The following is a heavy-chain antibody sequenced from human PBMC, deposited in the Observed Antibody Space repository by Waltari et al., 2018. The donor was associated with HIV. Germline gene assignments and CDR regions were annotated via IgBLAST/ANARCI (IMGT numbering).Heavy chain of an antibody. Sequence: EVHLVQSGAEVKKPGESLKISCKASGFRFTNSWIGWVRQMPGKGLEWMGVIYAGDSDTTYSPSFQGQVTISTDKSINPAYLQWSSLKASDTAIYYCARGNRWQVLSWFDYWGQGTLVTVSS. V-gene: IGHV5-51*03. CDR3: ARGNRWQVLSWFDY. CDR1: GFRFTNSW. J-gene: IGHJ4*02. D-gene: IGHD6-19*01. CDR2: IYAGDSDT.